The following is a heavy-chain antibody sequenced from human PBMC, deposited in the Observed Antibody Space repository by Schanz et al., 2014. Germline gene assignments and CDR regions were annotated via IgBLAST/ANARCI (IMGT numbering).Heavy chain of an antibody. J-gene: IGHJ4*02. V-gene: IGHV3-74*01. CDR1: GFTFSNYW. D-gene: IGHD4-17*01. CDR3: VRDTDYHFDY. CDR2: IDADGNST. Sequence: EVQLVESGGGLVQPGGSLRLSCAASGFTFSNYWIHWVRQAPGKGLVWVSRIDADGNSTSYADSVKGRFTISRDNAKNTLYLQLNSLRAEDTAVYYCVRDTDYHFDYWGQGTLVIVSS.